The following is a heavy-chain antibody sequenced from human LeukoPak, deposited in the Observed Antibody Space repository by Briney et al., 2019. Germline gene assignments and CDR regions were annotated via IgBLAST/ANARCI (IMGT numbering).Heavy chain of an antibody. CDR2: ISGSGGST. D-gene: IGHD3-9*01. CDR1: GFTFSDYY. J-gene: IGHJ4*02. CDR3: AKGHPTYYDILTGYYFDY. Sequence: GGSLRLSCAASGFTFSDYYMSWIRQAPGKGLEWVSAISGSGGSTYYADSVKGRFTISRDNSKNTLYLQMNSLRAEDTAVYYCAKGHPTYYDILTGYYFDYWGQGTLVTVSS. V-gene: IGHV3-23*01.